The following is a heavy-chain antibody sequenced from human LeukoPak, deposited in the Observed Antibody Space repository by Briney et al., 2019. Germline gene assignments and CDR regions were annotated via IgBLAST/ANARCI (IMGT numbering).Heavy chain of an antibody. CDR3: AREKSGPNYGSGNTNWFDP. V-gene: IGHV3-66*01. CDR1: GFTFSSYS. CDR2: IYSGGST. Sequence: GGSLRLSCAASGFTFSSYSMNWVRQAPGKGLEWVSVIYSGGSTYYADSVKGRFTISRDNSKNTLYLQMNSLRAEDTAVYYCAREKSGPNYGSGNTNWFDPWGQGTLVTVSS. J-gene: IGHJ5*02. D-gene: IGHD3-10*01.